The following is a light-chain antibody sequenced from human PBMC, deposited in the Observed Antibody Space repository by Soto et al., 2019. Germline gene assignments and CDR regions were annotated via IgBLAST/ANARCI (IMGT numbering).Light chain of an antibody. CDR2: GAS. J-gene: IGKJ1*01. CDR1: QGISIN. V-gene: IGKV3-15*01. Sequence: EIVFTQSPGTLSLSPGERATLSCRASQGISINYLAWYQQKPGQAPRLLIYGASTRATGVPGRFSGTGSGTEFTLTISSLQSEDSAVYYCQQYNHWWTFGQGTKVDIK. CDR3: QQYNHWWT.